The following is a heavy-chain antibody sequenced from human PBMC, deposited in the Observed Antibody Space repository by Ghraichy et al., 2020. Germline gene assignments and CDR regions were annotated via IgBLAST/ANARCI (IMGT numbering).Heavy chain of an antibody. J-gene: IGHJ1*01. V-gene: IGHV1-69*13. CDR2: INPVFGTV. CDR1: GGIFSTYG. D-gene: IGHD3-22*01. Sequence: SVKVSCKASGGIFSTYGVGWVRLAPGQGPEWMGTINPVFGTVNYAQKVQGRITMTADGSTGTVYMELSSLRSEDTAVYFCVREGESRGEYFQNWGQGTLVTVSS. CDR3: VREGESRGEYFQN.